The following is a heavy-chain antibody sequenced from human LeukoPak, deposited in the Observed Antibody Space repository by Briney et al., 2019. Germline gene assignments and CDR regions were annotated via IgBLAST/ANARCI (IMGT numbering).Heavy chain of an antibody. J-gene: IGHJ5*02. V-gene: IGHV1-69*04. D-gene: IGHD6-13*01. CDR2: IIPILGIA. CDR3: ARDKVIASAGTPNWFDP. CDR1: GGTFSSYA. Sequence: VASVKVSCKASGGTFSSYAISWVRQAPGQGLEWMGRIIPILGIANYAQKFQGRVTITADKSTSTAYMELSSLRSDDTAVYYCARDKVIASAGTPNWFDPWGQGTQVTVSS.